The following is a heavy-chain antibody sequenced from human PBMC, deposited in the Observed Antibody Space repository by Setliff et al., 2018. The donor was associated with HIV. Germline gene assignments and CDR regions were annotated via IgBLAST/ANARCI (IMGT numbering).Heavy chain of an antibody. CDR1: GYTFTSYG. Sequence: ASVKVSCKASGYTFTSYGISWVRQAPGQGLEWMGWISGYNGNTNFAQKLQGRVTMTTDTSTSRAYMELRSLRSDDTAVYYCAGERLNVYSSGWGVGYWGQGTLVTVSS. D-gene: IGHD6-25*01. CDR2: ISGYNGNT. V-gene: IGHV1-18*01. CDR3: AGERLNVYSSGWGVGY. J-gene: IGHJ4*02.